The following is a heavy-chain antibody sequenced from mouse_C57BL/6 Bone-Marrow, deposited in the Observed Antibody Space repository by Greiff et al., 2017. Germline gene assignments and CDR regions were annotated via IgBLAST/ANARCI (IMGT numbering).Heavy chain of an antibody. Sequence: QVQLQQPGAELVRPGSSVKLSCKASGYTFTSYWMHWVKQRPIQGLEWIGNIDPSDSETHYNQKFKDKATLTVDKSSSTAYMQLSSLTSEVSAFYSFARTYRGSMWYFYVWGTGTPVTVSS. V-gene: IGHV1-52*01. CDR2: IDPSDSET. D-gene: IGHD1-1*01. CDR1: GYTFTSYW. CDR3: ARTYRGSMWYFYV. J-gene: IGHJ1*03.